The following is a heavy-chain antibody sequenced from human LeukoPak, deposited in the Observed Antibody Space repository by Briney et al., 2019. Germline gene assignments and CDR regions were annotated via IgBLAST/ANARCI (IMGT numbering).Heavy chain of an antibody. D-gene: IGHD1-26*01. J-gene: IGHJ4*02. CDR2: ISYDGSNK. CDR3: AREVIVGATYYFDY. V-gene: IGHV3-30-3*01. CDR1: GFTFSSYA. Sequence: GGSLRLSCAASGFTFSSYAMHWVRQAPGKGLEWVAVISYDGSNKYYADSVKGRFTTSRDNSKNTLYLQMNSLRAEDTAVYYCAREVIVGATYYFDYWGQGTLVTVSS.